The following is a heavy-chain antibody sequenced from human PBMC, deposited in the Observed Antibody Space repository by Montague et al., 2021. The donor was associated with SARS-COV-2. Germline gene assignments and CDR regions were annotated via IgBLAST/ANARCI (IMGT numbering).Heavy chain of an antibody. J-gene: IGHJ3*01. CDR3: AKGVSQLLMRDAFDL. CDR1: GFTFSSYD. D-gene: IGHD2-2*01. V-gene: IGHV3-13*01. CDR2: IGTAGDT. Sequence: SLRLSCAASGFTFSSYDMHWVRQATGKGLEWVSAIGTAGDTYYPGSVKGRFTISRENAKNSLYLQMNSLRAEDTAVYYCAKGVSQLLMRDAFDLWGQGTVVTVSS.